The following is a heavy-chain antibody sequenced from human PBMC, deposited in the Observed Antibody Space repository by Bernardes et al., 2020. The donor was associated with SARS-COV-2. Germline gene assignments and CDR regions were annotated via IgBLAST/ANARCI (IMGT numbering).Heavy chain of an antibody. V-gene: IGHV4-39*01. CDR3: AGSSCGIDCYIGGLRSWDYGMDV. J-gene: IGHJ6*02. CDR2: IYSGGNS. D-gene: IGHD2-21*01. CDR1: GGSIGSINDY. Sequence: SESLSPTCTVSGGSIGSINDYWGWLLQAPGKGLEWIGSIYSGGNSYYNPSLQSRASESVDTSRNQFSLRLSFVTAADTAVYYCAGSSCGIDCYIGGLRSWDYGMDVWGPGTTVTVSS.